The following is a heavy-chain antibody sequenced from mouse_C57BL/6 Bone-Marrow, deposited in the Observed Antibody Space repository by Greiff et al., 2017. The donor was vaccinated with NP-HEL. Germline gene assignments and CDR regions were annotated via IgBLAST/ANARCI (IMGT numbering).Heavy chain of an antibody. D-gene: IGHD1-1*01. CDR1: GFNIKNSY. CDR2: IDPANGNT. J-gene: IGHJ4*01. Sequence: EVQGVESVAELVRPGASVKLSCTASGFNIKNSYMHWVKQRPEQGLEWIGRIDPANGNTKYAPKFQGKATITADTSSNTAYLQLSSLTSEDTAIYYCARLGDYYGSRKAMDYWGQGTSVTVSS. V-gene: IGHV14-3*01. CDR3: ARLGDYYGSRKAMDY.